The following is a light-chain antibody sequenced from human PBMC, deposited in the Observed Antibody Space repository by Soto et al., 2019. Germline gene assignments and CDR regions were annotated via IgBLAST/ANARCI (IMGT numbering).Light chain of an antibody. CDR2: DAS. CDR3: QQRSNWPLT. J-gene: IGKJ4*01. V-gene: IGKV3-11*01. Sequence: EIVLTQSPATLSLSPGERVTLSCRASQSVSSYLAWYQQKPGQAPRLLIYDASNRATGIPARFSGSGSGTDFTLTSSSLEPEDFAVYYCQQRSNWPLTFGVGTEVEIK. CDR1: QSVSSY.